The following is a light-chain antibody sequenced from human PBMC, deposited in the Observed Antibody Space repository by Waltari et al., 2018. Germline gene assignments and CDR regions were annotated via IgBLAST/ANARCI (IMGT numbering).Light chain of an antibody. CDR1: QSISMW. CDR2: KES. V-gene: IGKV1-5*03. Sequence: DIQMTQSPSTLSASVGDRVTITCRASQSISMWLAWYQQKPGKAPKLLIYKESNLQSGVPSRFSGSGSATEFALTISSLQPDDFATYYCQQYNSYSWTFGQGTKVEVK. CDR3: QQYNSYSWT. J-gene: IGKJ1*01.